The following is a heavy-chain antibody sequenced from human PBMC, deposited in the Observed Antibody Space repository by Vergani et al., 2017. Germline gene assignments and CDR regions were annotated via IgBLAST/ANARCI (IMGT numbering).Heavy chain of an antibody. Sequence: QVQLVESGGGVVQPGRSLRLSCAASGFTFSSYGMHWVRQDPGKGLEWVAVISYDGSNKYYADSVKGRFTISRDNSKNTLYLQMNSLRAEDTAVYYCAKGYCSSTSCRAIDHWGQGTLVTVSS. CDR3: AKGYCSSTSCRAIDH. D-gene: IGHD2-2*01. V-gene: IGHV3-30*18. J-gene: IGHJ4*02. CDR2: ISYDGSNK. CDR1: GFTFSSYG.